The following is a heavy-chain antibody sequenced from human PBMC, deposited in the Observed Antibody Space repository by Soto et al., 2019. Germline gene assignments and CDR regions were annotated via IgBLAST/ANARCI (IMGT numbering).Heavy chain of an antibody. CDR3: AREVTSNHNFFNL. D-gene: IGHD1-1*01. Sequence: SETLLLSSTVSAGTLSRGRYHGSRLLQHPGKGLEWIGYIYYTGRTYYNPSLESRVTFSVDTSKNQFSLKLSSVTAADTAVYYCAREVTSNHNFFNLWGHGPLGTVS. CDR1: AGTLSRGRYH. V-gene: IGHV4-31*02. J-gene: IGHJ2*01. CDR2: IYYTGRT.